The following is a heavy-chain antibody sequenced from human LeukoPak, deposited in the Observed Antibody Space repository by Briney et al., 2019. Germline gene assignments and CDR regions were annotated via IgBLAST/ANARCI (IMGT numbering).Heavy chain of an antibody. CDR1: GFTFSSYS. CDR3: ARRFDSGHDDGVTG. V-gene: IGHV3-21*01. D-gene: IGHD5-12*01. CDR2: ISSSSSYI. J-gene: IGHJ4*02. Sequence: GGSLRLSCAASGFTFSSYSMNWVRQAPGKGLEWVSSISSSSSYIYYADSVKGRFTISRDNAKNSLYLQMNSLRAEDTAVYYCARRFDSGHDDGVTGWGQGTLVTVSS.